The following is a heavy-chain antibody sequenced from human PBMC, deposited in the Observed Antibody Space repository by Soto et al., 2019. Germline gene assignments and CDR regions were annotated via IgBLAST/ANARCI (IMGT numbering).Heavy chain of an antibody. D-gene: IGHD6-6*01. V-gene: IGHV1-3*01. CDR2: INAGNGNT. Sequence: QVQLVQSGAEVKKPGASVKVSCKASGYTFTSYAMHWVRQAPGQRLEWMGWINAGNGNTKYSQKFQGRVTSTRDTSASTAYMELSSLRSEDTAVYYCARVYRSIAALYFDYWGQGTLVTVSS. CDR1: GYTFTSYA. J-gene: IGHJ4*02. CDR3: ARVYRSIAALYFDY.